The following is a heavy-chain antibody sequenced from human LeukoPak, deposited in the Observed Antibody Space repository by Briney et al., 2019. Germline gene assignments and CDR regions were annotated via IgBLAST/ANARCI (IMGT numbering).Heavy chain of an antibody. V-gene: IGHV1-2*02. D-gene: IGHD2-15*01. J-gene: IGHJ4*02. CDR1: GYTFTGYY. Sequence: GASVNVSCKASGYTFTGYYMHWVRQAPGQGLEWMGWINPNSGGTNYAQKFQGRVTMTRDTSISTAYMELSRLRSDDTAVYYCATLGPLCSGGSCLPDYWGQGTLVTVSS. CDR2: INPNSGGT. CDR3: ATLGPLCSGGSCLPDY.